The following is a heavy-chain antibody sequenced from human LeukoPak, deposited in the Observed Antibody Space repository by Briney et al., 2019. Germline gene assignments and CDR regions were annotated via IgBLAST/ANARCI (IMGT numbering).Heavy chain of an antibody. D-gene: IGHD3-10*01. CDR1: GFTFSDYG. CDR2: IWYDGTIK. CDR3: ARGRRVWFGELLGKFDY. J-gene: IGHJ4*02. V-gene: IGHV3-33*01. Sequence: PGRSLRLSCAASGFTFSDYGMHWVRQAPGKGLEWVANIWYDGTIKNYADSVKGRFTISRDNSKNMLYLQMNSLRGEDAAVYYCARGRRVWFGELLGKFDYWGQGTLVTVSS.